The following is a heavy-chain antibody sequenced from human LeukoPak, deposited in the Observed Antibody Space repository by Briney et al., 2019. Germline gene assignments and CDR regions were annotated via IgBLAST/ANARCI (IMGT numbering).Heavy chain of an antibody. V-gene: IGHV3-21*01. J-gene: IGHJ4*02. CDR1: GFTFSSYG. Sequence: GGSLRLSCAASGFTFSSYGINWVRHAPWKGLEWVSSISSSSSYIYYADSVKGRFTISRDNAKNSLYLQMNSLRAEDTAVYYCARGGGNADYWGQGTLVTVSS. CDR3: ARGGGNADY. CDR2: ISSSSSYI. D-gene: IGHD4-23*01.